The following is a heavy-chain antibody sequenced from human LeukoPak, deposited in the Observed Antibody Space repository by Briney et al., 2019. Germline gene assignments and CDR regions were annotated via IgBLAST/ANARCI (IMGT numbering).Heavy chain of an antibody. Sequence: ASVKVSCKASGYTFTGYYMHWVRQAPGQGLEWMGRINPNSGGTNYAQKFQGRVTMTRDTSVSTAYMELSRLRSDDTAVYYCARGGWQQQLELGLYYYYGMAVWGQGTTVTVSS. J-gene: IGHJ6*02. V-gene: IGHV1-2*06. CDR3: ARGGWQQQLELGLYYYYGMAV. CDR1: GYTFTGYY. D-gene: IGHD6-13*01. CDR2: INPNSGGT.